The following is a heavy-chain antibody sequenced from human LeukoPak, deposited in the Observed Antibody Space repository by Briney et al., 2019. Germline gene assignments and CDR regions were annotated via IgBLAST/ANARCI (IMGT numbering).Heavy chain of an antibody. J-gene: IGHJ4*02. CDR3: AKLKVFGSGSWDY. CDR1: GFTFSSYA. D-gene: IGHD3-10*01. CDR2: ISYDGSNK. V-gene: IGHV3-30-3*02. Sequence: GRSLRLSCAASGFTFSSYAMHWVRRALGKGLEWVAGISYDGSNKYYADSVKGRFTISRDNSKNTLYLQMNSLRVEDTATYYCAKLKVFGSGSWDYWGQGSLVTVSS.